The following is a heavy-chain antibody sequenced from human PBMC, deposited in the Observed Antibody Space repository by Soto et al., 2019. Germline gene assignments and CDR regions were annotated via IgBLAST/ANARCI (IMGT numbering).Heavy chain of an antibody. Sequence: PSETLSLTCTVSGGSISSGDYYWSWIRQPPGKGLEWIGYIYYSGSTYYNPSLKSRVTISVDTSKNQFSLNLSFVTAADTAVYYCATMGTPATGLYYFDYWGQGTLDTVSS. CDR3: ATMGTPATGLYYFDY. CDR2: IYYSGST. J-gene: IGHJ4*02. D-gene: IGHD2-15*01. CDR1: GGSISSGDYY. V-gene: IGHV4-30-4*01.